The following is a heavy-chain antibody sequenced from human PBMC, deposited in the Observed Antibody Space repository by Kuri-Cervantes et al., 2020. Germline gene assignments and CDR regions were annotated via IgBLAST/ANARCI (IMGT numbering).Heavy chain of an antibody. CDR1: GFRFSSYS. V-gene: IGHV3-48*01. Sequence: GGSLRLSCVASGFRFSSYSLNWVRQAPGKGLEWISYISPSNSTIYYTDSVKGRFTISRDNSKNTLYLQMNSLRAEDTAVYYCARDLGARFDYWGQGTLVTVSS. J-gene: IGHJ4*02. CDR2: ISPSNSTI. CDR3: ARDLGARFDY. D-gene: IGHD3-16*01.